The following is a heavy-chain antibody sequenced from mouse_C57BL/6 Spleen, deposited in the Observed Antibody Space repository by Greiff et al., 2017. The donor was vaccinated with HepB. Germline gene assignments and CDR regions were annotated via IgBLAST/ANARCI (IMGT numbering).Heavy chain of an antibody. CDR1: GFTFSSYA. J-gene: IGHJ2*01. CDR2: ISSGGDYI. CDR3: TRGTAQAEPYFDY. V-gene: IGHV5-9-1*02. Sequence: EVKLEESGEGLVKPGGSLKLSCAASGFTFSSYAMSWVRQTPEKRLEWVAYISSGGDYIYYADTVKGRFTISRDNARNTLYLQMSSLKSEDTAMYYCTRGTAQAEPYFDYWGQGTTLTVSS. D-gene: IGHD3-2*02.